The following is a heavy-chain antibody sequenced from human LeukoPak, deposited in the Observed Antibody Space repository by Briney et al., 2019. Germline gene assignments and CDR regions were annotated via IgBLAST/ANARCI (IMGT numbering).Heavy chain of an antibody. Sequence: GGSLRLSCTASGFTFSSYWMHWVRQAPGKGLVWVSRINSDGSSTSYADSVKGRFTISRDNAKNTLYLQMNSLRAEDTAVYYCARVKWELNWFDPWGQGTLVTVSS. CDR2: INSDGSST. D-gene: IGHD1-26*01. J-gene: IGHJ5*02. V-gene: IGHV3-74*01. CDR3: ARVKWELNWFDP. CDR1: GFTFSSYW.